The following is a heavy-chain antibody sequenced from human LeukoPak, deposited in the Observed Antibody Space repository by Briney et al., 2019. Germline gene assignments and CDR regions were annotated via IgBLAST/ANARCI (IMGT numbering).Heavy chain of an antibody. CDR2: IKQDGSEK. Sequence: GGSLRLSCAASGFTFSSYWMSWVRQAPGKGLEWVANIKQDGSEKYYVDSVKGRFTISRDNAKNSLYLQMSSLRAEDTAVYYCARKWIQLWIDAFDIWGQGTMVTVSS. D-gene: IGHD5-18*01. V-gene: IGHV3-7*01. CDR1: GFTFSSYW. J-gene: IGHJ3*02. CDR3: ARKWIQLWIDAFDI.